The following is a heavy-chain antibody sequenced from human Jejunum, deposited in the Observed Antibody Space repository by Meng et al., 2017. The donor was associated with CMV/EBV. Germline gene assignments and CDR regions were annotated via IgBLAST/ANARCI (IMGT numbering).Heavy chain of an antibody. V-gene: IGHV7-4-1*02. Sequence: GQLGQSGSELKQPGASVKVSCRPSGYTFTSDAINWVRQAPGQGPDWMGWIDPNTGNPTYDQGFTGRFVFSLDTSVSTAYLQINSLRADDTAVYYCARDSPLDGYSLLDYWGQGTLVTVSS. CDR3: ARDSPLDGYSLLDY. CDR1: GYTFTSDA. D-gene: IGHD5-24*01. CDR2: IDPNTGNP. J-gene: IGHJ4*02.